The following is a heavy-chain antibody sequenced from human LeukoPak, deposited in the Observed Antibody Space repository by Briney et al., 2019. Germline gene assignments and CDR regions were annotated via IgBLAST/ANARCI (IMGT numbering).Heavy chain of an antibody. Sequence: GGSLRLSCAAAGLTFSSYAMSWVRQAPGKGLEWVSAISGSGGSTYYADSVKGRFSISRDNSKNTLYLQMNSLRAEDTAVYYCAKKGYYDGSGYYMYYFDHWGQGTLVTVSS. CDR2: ISGSGGST. J-gene: IGHJ4*02. CDR1: GLTFSSYA. V-gene: IGHV3-23*01. CDR3: AKKGYYDGSGYYMYYFDH. D-gene: IGHD3-22*01.